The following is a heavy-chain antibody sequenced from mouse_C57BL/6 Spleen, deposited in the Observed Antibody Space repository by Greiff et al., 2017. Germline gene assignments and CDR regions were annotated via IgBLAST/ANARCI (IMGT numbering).Heavy chain of an antibody. Sequence: VQLQQPGAELVKPGASVKLSCKASGYTFTSYWMHWVKQRPGQGLEWIGMIHPNSGSTNYNEKFKSKATLTVDKSSSTAYMQLSSLTSEDSAVYYCARGDSNYGGYFDYWGQGTTLTVSS. CDR2: IHPNSGST. CDR3: ARGDSNYGGYFDY. J-gene: IGHJ2*01. CDR1: GYTFTSYW. V-gene: IGHV1-64*01. D-gene: IGHD2-5*01.